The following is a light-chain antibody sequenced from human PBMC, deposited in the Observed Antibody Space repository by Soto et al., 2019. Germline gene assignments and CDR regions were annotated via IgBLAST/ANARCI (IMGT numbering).Light chain of an antibody. CDR3: MQGTHWPPR. CDR1: QSVSSN. V-gene: IGKV3-15*01. J-gene: IGKJ4*01. CDR2: GAS. Sequence: EIVMTQSPATLSVSPGERATLSCRASQSVSSNLAWYQQKPGQAPRLLIYGASTRATGIPARFSGSGSGTDFTLKISRVEAEDVGVYYCMQGTHWPPRFGAGTKVEIK.